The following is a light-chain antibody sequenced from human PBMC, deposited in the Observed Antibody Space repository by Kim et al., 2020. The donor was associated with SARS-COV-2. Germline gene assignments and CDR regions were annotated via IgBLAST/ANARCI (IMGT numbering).Light chain of an antibody. CDR1: NIGSKS. Sequence: VAPGKTARITCGGNNIGSKSVHWYQQKPGQAPVLVIYYDRDRPSGIPERFSGSNSGNTVTLTISRVEAGDEADYYCQVWDSSSVVFGGGTQLTVL. CDR3: QVWDSSSVV. CDR2: YDR. V-gene: IGLV3-21*04. J-gene: IGLJ2*01.